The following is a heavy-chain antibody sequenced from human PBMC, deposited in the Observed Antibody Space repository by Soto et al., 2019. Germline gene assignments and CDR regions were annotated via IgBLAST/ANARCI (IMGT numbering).Heavy chain of an antibody. CDR2: ISAYKGNT. V-gene: IGHV1-18*01. CDR1: GYTFTSYG. J-gene: IGHJ4*02. D-gene: IGHD3-22*01. Sequence: GASVKVSCKASGYTFTSYGISWVRQAPGQGLEWKGWISAYKGNTNYAQKLQGRVTMTTDTSTSTAYMELRSLRSDDTAVYYCARDSSGYYYDYWGQGTLVTVSS. CDR3: ARDSSGYYYDY.